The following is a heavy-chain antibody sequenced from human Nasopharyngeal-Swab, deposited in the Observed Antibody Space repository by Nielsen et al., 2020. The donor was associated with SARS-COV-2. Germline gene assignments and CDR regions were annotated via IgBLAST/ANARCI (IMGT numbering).Heavy chain of an antibody. CDR2: IYRGGSST. CDR3: AKDEQAI. CDR1: GFTFRSYA. D-gene: IGHD1/OR15-1a*01. J-gene: IGHJ4*02. Sequence: GESLKISCAVSGFTFRSYAMSWVRQAPGKGLEWVSVIYRGGSSTYYAESVKGRFTISRGNSKNTLYLQMNSLRAEDTAVYYCAKDEQAIWGRGTLVTVSS. V-gene: IGHV3-23*03.